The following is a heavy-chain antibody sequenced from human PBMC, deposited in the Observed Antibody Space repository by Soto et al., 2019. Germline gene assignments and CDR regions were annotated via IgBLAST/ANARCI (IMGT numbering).Heavy chain of an antibody. CDR2: IYSGGST. D-gene: IGHD1-26*01. J-gene: IGHJ6*02. CDR3: ARDSGGSYLGGMDV. CDR1: GFTVSSNY. Sequence: PGGSLRLSCAASGFTVSSNYMSWVRQAPGKGLEWVSVIYSGGSTYYADSVKGRFTISRDNSKNTLYLQMNSLRAEDTAVYYCARDSGGSYLGGMDVWGQGTTVTVSS. V-gene: IGHV3-53*01.